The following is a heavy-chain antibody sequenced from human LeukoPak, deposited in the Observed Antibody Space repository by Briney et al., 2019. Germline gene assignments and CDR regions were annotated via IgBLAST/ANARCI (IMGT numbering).Heavy chain of an antibody. J-gene: IGHJ4*02. CDR2: INPNSGGT. V-gene: IGHV1-2*02. D-gene: IGHD2-15*01. CDR1: GYTFTGYY. CDR3: ARSAVVAGRRLDY. Sequence: GASVKVSCKASGYTFTGYYMHWVRQAPGQPLEWMGWINPNSGGTNYAQKFQGRVTMTRDTSISTAYMELSRLRSDDTAVYYCARSAVVAGRRLDYWGQGTLVTVSS.